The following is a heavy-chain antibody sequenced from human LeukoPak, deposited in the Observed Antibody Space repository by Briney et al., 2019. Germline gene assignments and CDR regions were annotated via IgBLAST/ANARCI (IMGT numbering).Heavy chain of an antibody. V-gene: IGHV4-31*03. J-gene: IGHJ4*02. Sequence: PSQTLSLTCTVSGGSISSGDYYWSWIPQHPGKGLEWIGYIYYSGSTYYNPSLKSRVTISVDTSKNQFSLKLSSVTAADTAVYYCAREYCSGGSCYGDYWGQGTLVTVSS. CDR3: AREYCSGGSCYGDY. CDR1: GGSISSGDYY. D-gene: IGHD2-15*01. CDR2: IYYSGST.